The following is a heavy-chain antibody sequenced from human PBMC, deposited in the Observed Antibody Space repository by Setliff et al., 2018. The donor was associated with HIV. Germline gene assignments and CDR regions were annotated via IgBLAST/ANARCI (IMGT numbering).Heavy chain of an antibody. Sequence: PSETLSLTCAVYGGSFSGYYWSWIRQPPGKGLEWIGEINHSGSTNYNPSLKSRVTISVDTSKNQFSLKLSSMTAADTAVYYCARGRGSTAFRYWGQGTLVTVSS. CDR1: GGSFSGYY. CDR3: ARGRGSTAFRY. CDR2: INHSGST. J-gene: IGHJ4*02. D-gene: IGHD2-15*01. V-gene: IGHV4-34*01.